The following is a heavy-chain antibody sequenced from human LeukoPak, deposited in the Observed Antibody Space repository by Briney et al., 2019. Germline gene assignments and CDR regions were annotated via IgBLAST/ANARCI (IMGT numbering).Heavy chain of an antibody. V-gene: IGHV4-4*07. CDR1: GGSISSYY. J-gene: IGHJ6*03. Sequence: SETLSLTCTVSGGSISSYYWSWLRQPAGKGLEGIGRIYTSGSTNYNPSLMSRVPISVDTSTHQFSLKLSSVTAADTAVYYCARMTVVPAVDYYYYMDVWGKGTTVTVSS. D-gene: IGHD2-2*01. CDR3: ARMTVVPAVDYYYYMDV. CDR2: IYTSGST.